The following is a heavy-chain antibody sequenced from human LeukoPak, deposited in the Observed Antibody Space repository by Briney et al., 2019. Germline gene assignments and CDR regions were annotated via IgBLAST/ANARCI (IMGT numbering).Heavy chain of an antibody. D-gene: IGHD2-15*01. V-gene: IGHV3-30*02. CDR3: AKEGGSPNDAFDI. CDR1: GFTFSSYA. CDR2: IQYDGSIK. Sequence: GGSLRLSCAASGFTFSSYAMHWVRQAPGKGLGWVAFIQYDGSIKHYADSAKGRFTISRDNSKNTLYLQMNNLRPEDTAVYYCAKEGGSPNDAFDIWGQGTMVTVSS. J-gene: IGHJ3*02.